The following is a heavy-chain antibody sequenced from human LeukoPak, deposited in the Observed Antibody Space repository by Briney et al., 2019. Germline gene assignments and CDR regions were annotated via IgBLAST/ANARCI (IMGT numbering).Heavy chain of an antibody. V-gene: IGHV3-7*03. CDR2: IKQDETEK. J-gene: IGHJ4*02. CDR1: GFTFSSSW. Sequence: GGSLRLSCVGSGFTFSSSWMGWVRQAPGKGLEWVANIKQDETEKYYVDSVKGRFTISRDNAMNSLYLQMNSLRAEDTAIYYCARSLPYGTTWYGRSDFWGQGTLVTVSS. D-gene: IGHD6-13*01. CDR3: ARSLPYGTTWYGRSDF.